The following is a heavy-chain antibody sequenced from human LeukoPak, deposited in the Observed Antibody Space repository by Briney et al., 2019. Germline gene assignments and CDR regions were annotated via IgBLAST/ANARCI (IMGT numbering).Heavy chain of an antibody. CDR1: GYTFTDYY. D-gene: IGHD5-24*01. CDR3: ASPLGYNYGCGLYV. J-gene: IGHJ3*01. CDR2: INPNSGGT. Sequence: ASVKVSCKASGYTFTDYYIHWVRQAPGQGLEYMGRINPNSGGTNYAQKFQGGVTMTTDTSISTAYLQLSRLRSDDTAVDYCASPLGYNYGCGLYVWGQGTMVTVSS. V-gene: IGHV1-2*06.